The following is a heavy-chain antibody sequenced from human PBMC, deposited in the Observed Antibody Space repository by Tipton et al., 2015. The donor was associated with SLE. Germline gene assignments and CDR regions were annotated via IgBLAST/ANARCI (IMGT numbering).Heavy chain of an antibody. CDR3: AKVLGWGSSAWYGESFDY. Sequence: SLRLSCAGSGFTFSSYGMNWVRQAPGKGLEWVSGIGGSGGSTYYAAPVKGRFTVSRDNSKNTLYLQMDGLRAEDTAVYYCAKVLGWGSSAWYGESFDYWGQGTLVTVSS. D-gene: IGHD6-19*01. CDR1: GFTFSSYG. J-gene: IGHJ4*02. V-gene: IGHV3-23*01. CDR2: IGGSGGST.